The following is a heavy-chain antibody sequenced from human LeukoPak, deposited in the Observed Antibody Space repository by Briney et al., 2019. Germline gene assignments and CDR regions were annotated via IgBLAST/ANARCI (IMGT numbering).Heavy chain of an antibody. D-gene: IGHD3-10*01. CDR2: IYYSGST. V-gene: IGHV4-59*08. CDR1: GGSISNYY. CDR3: ARGVLLWFGEFIDY. Sequence: SETLSLTCTVSGGSISNYYWSWIRQPPGKGLEWIGYIYYSGSTKYNPSLKSRVTISVDTSRNQFSLKLSSVTAADTAVYYCARGVLLWFGEFIDYWGQGTLVTVSS. J-gene: IGHJ4*02.